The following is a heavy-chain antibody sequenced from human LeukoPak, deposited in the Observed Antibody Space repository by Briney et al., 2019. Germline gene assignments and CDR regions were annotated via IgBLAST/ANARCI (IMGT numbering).Heavy chain of an antibody. D-gene: IGHD6-19*01. V-gene: IGHV3-30*18. CDR2: ISYDGSNK. CDR3: AKEQWRIDY. J-gene: IGHJ4*02. Sequence: PGRSLRLSCAASGFTFSSYGMHWVRQAPGKGLEWVAVISYDGSNKYYADSVKGRFTISRDNSKNTLYLQMNSLRAEDTAVYYCAKEQWRIDYWGQGTLVTVSS. CDR1: GFTFSSYG.